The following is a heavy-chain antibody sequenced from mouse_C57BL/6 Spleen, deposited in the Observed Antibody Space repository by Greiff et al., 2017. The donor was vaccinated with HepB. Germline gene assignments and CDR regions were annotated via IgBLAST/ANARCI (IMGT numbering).Heavy chain of an antibody. CDR2: IDPSDSYT. Sequence: VQLQQSGAELVRPGTSVKLSCKASGYTFTSYWMHWVKQRPGQGLEWIGVIDPSDSYTNYNQKFKGKATLTVDTSSSTAYMQLSSLTSEDSAVYYCANYYDAMDYWGQGTSVTVSS. V-gene: IGHV1-59*01. D-gene: IGHD1-1*01. CDR1: GYTFTSYW. J-gene: IGHJ4*01. CDR3: ANYYDAMDY.